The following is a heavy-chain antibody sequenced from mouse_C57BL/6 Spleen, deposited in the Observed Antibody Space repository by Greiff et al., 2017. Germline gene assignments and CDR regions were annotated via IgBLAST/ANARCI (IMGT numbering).Heavy chain of an antibody. Sequence: QVQLQQPGAELVKPGASVKLSCKASGYTFTSYWMQWVKQRPGQGLEWIGEIDPSDSYTNYNQKFKGKATLTVDTSSSTAYMQLSSLTSEDSAVYYCAAGNWDWFAYWGQGTLVTVSA. CDR3: AAGNWDWFAY. CDR1: GYTFTSYW. V-gene: IGHV1-50*01. D-gene: IGHD4-1*01. CDR2: IDPSDSYT. J-gene: IGHJ3*01.